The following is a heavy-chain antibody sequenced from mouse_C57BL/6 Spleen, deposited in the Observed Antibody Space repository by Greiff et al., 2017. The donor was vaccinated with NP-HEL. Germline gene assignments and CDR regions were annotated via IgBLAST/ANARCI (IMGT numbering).Heavy chain of an antibody. J-gene: IGHJ4*01. CDR1: GFTFSSYA. V-gene: IGHV5-4*01. CDR3: ARDTVPYAMDY. CDR2: ISDGGSYT. D-gene: IGHD1-1*01. Sequence: EVQGVESGGGLVKPGGSLKLSCAASGFTFSSYAMSWVRQTPEKRLEWVATISDGGSYTYYPDNVKCRFTISRDNAKNNLYLQMSHLKSEDTAMYYCARDTVPYAMDYWGQGTSVTVSS.